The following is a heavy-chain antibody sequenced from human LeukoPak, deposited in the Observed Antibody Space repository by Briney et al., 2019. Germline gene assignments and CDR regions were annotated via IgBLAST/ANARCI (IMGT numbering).Heavy chain of an antibody. CDR3: ARGGYSYTWPPSYYYGMDV. V-gene: IGHV3-23*01. J-gene: IGHJ6*02. D-gene: IGHD3-16*02. Sequence: GGSLRLSCAASGFTFSNYAMSWVRQAPGKGLEWVSAITGSGGSTYYADSVKGRFTISRDNSKNTVYLQMNSLRVDDTAVYYCARGGYSYTWPPSYYYGMDVWGQGTTVTASS. CDR1: GFTFSNYA. CDR2: ITGSGGST.